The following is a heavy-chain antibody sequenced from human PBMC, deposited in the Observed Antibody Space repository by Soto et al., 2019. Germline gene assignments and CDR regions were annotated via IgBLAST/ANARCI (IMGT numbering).Heavy chain of an antibody. CDR2: IYYSGST. V-gene: IGHV4-59*08. CDR3: ARRAVTSPYYYYYMDV. J-gene: IGHJ6*03. D-gene: IGHD4-17*01. Sequence: QVQLQESGPGLVKPSETLSLTCTVSGGSISSYDWNWIRQPPGKGLEWIGYIYYSGSTNYNPSLKSRVTISVDTSKNQFSLKRSSVTAADTAVYYCARRAVTSPYYYYYMDVWGKGTTVTVSS. CDR1: GGSISSYD.